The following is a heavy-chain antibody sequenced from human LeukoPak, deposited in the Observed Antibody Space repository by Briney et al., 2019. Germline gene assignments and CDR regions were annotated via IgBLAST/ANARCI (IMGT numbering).Heavy chain of an antibody. CDR3: ASVSIAVGQCYFDY. Sequence: GSLRLSCAASGFTFSSYAMSWIRQPPGKGLEWIGEINHSGSTNYNPSLKSRVTISVDTSKNQFSLKLSSVTAADTAVYYCASVSIAVGQCYFDYWGQGTLVTVSS. CDR1: GFTFSSYA. J-gene: IGHJ4*02. D-gene: IGHD6-6*01. V-gene: IGHV4-34*01. CDR2: INHSGST.